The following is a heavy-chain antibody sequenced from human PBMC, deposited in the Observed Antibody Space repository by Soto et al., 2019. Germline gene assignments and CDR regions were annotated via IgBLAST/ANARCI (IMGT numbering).Heavy chain of an antibody. Sequence: SETLSLTCAVSGGSISSGGYSWSWIRQPPGKCLEWIGYIYHSGSTYYNPSLKSRVTISVDRSKDQFSLKLSSVTAADTAVYYCARGGRSYDFWSGYYTTRYYYYGMDVWGQGTTVTVSS. D-gene: IGHD3-3*01. CDR1: GGSISSGGYS. CDR3: ARGGRSYDFWSGYYTTRYYYYGMDV. CDR2: IYHSGST. V-gene: IGHV4-30-2*01. J-gene: IGHJ6*02.